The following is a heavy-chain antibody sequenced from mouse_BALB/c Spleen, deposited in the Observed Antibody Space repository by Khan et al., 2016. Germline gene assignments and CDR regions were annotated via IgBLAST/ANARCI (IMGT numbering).Heavy chain of an antibody. D-gene: IGHD2-3*01. CDR2: ISGETNNQAI. CDR3: SSYDKDAVDY. CDR1: GFTFSDAW. J-gene: IGHJ4*01. V-gene: IGHV6-6*01. Sequence: EVKLEESGGGLVQPGGSMKLSCAASGFTFSDAWMDWVRQSPERGLEWVADISGETNNQAIYYAASVKGRFTISRDASTRRVYLPIHSLRAEDTGMYYCSSYDKDAVDYWGQGTSVTVSS.